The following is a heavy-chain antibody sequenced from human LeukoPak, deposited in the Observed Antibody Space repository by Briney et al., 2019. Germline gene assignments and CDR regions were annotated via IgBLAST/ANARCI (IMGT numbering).Heavy chain of an antibody. CDR3: AIDFWSGYSDY. D-gene: IGHD3-3*01. CDR1: GFIFSNYG. Sequence: GGSLRLSCAASGFIFSNYGMNWVCQAPGKGLEWVAYIRYDGSNKQYADSVKGRFTISRDNSKNTLYLQMDSLRAEDTAVYYCAIDFWSGYSDYWGQGTLVTVSS. V-gene: IGHV3-30*02. CDR2: IRYDGSNK. J-gene: IGHJ4*02.